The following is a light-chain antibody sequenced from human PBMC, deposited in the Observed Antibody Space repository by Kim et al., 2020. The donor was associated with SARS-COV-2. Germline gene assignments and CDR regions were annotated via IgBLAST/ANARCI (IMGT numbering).Light chain of an antibody. V-gene: IGLV2-23*02. Sequence: QSITISCTGTTSDVGSYNFVSWYQQHPGKAPKLMIYEVTKRPSGVSNRFSGSKSGNTASLTISGFQAEDQADYYCCSYAGSTRHYVFG. J-gene: IGLJ1*01. CDR3: CSYAGSTRHYV. CDR1: TSDVGSYNF. CDR2: EVT.